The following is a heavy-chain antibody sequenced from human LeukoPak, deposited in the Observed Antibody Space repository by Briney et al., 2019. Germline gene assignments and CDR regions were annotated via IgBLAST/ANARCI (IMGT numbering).Heavy chain of an antibody. J-gene: IGHJ4*02. Sequence: SEALSLTCTVSGGSISSYYWGWIRQPPGKGLEWIGYIYYSGSTNYNPSLKSRVTISVDTSKNQSSLKLSSVTAADTAVYYCASDYGGNSGLFDCWGQGTLVTVSS. CDR3: ASDYGGNSGLFDC. CDR1: GGSISSYY. D-gene: IGHD4-23*01. V-gene: IGHV4-59*01. CDR2: IYYSGST.